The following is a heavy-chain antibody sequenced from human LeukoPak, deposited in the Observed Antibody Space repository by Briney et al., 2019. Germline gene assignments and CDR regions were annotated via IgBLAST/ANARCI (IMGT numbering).Heavy chain of an antibody. D-gene: IGHD3-16*02. CDR1: GYTFTGYY. J-gene: IGHJ4*02. Sequence: ASVKVSCKASGYTFTGYYMHWVGQAPGQGLEWMGWINPNSGGTNYAQKFQGRVTMTRDTSISTAYMEMSRLRSDDTAVYYCARDRGMITFGGVIGYWGQGTLVTVSS. V-gene: IGHV1-2*02. CDR2: INPNSGGT. CDR3: ARDRGMITFGGVIGY.